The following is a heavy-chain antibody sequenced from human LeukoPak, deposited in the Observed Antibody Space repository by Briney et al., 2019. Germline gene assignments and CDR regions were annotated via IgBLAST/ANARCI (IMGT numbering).Heavy chain of an antibody. J-gene: IGHJ4*02. Sequence: ASVKVSCKASGYTFTDLYIHWVRQAPGQGLEWMGWINTRSGGTRYAQNFQGRVSMTRDTSISTAYMELSSLTSDDTAVLYCARVQCCDVGKSFLFDYWGQGTLVTASS. CDR3: ARVQCCDVGKSFLFDY. D-gene: IGHD1-26*01. V-gene: IGHV1-2*02. CDR1: GYTFTDLY. CDR2: INTRSGGT.